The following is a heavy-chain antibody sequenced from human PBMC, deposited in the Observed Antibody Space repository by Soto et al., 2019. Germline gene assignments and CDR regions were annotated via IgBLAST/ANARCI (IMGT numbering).Heavy chain of an antibody. CDR3: AKDMGLRYCSGGSCYTQGPFDY. Sequence: EVQLVESGGGLVQPGRSLRLSCAASGFTFDDYAMHWVRQAPGKGLEWVSGISWNSGSIGYADSVKGRFTISRDNAKNSLYLQMNSLRAEDTALYYCAKDMGLRYCSGGSCYTQGPFDYWGQGTLVTVSS. D-gene: IGHD2-15*01. CDR1: GFTFDDYA. CDR2: ISWNSGSI. J-gene: IGHJ4*02. V-gene: IGHV3-9*01.